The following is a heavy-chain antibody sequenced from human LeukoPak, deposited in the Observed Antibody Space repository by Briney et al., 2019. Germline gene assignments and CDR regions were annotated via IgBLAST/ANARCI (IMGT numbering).Heavy chain of an antibody. V-gene: IGHV1-18*01. D-gene: IGHD3-16*01. J-gene: IGHJ4*02. CDR3: ARWGDPYYFDY. CDR1: A. Sequence: ASRWARHSTEQGLEWMGWISAYDGNTNYAQKLQGRVTMTTDTSTSTAYMELRSLRSDDTAVYYCARWGDPYYFDYWGQGTLVTVSS. CDR2: ISAYDGNT.